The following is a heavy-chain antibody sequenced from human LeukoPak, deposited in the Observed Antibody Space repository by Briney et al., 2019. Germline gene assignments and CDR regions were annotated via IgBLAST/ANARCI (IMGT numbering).Heavy chain of an antibody. Sequence: GESLRISCKGSGYRFTSYWISWARQMPGKGLEWMGRIDPSDSYTNYSPSFQGHVTISADKSISTAYLQWSSLKASDIAMYYCEVSMVRGVIENFDYWGQGTLVTVSS. D-gene: IGHD3-10*01. CDR2: IDPSDSYT. CDR3: EVSMVRGVIENFDY. CDR1: GYRFTSYW. J-gene: IGHJ4*02. V-gene: IGHV5-10-1*01.